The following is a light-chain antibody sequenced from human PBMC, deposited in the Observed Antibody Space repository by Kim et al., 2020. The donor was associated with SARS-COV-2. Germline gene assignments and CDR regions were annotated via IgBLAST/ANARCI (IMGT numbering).Light chain of an antibody. CDR3: QQYSGQSRT. Sequence: DIQLTQSPSTLSASVGDRVTITCRASQSISSWLAWYQQKPGKAPKLLIYKASSLESGVPSRFSGSGSGTEFTLTISSLQPDDSATYYCQQYSGQSRTFGQGTKVDIK. J-gene: IGKJ1*01. CDR1: QSISSW. CDR2: KAS. V-gene: IGKV1-5*03.